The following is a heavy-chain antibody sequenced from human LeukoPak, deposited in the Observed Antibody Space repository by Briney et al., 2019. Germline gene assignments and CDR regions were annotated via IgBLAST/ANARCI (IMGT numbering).Heavy chain of an antibody. J-gene: IGHJ4*02. CDR1: GGSISSYY. Sequence: SETLSLTCTVSGGSISSYYWSWIRQPPGKGLEWGGYIYYSGSTNYNPSLKSRVTISVDASKSQFSLKLSSVTAADTAVYYCARGPGYTAMVDYWGQGTLVTVSS. D-gene: IGHD5-18*01. CDR3: ARGPGYTAMVDY. CDR2: IYYSGST. V-gene: IGHV4-59*01.